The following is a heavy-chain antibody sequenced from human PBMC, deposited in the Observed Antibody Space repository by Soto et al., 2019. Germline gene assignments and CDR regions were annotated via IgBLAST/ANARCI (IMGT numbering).Heavy chain of an antibody. CDR3: ASDLVGATPHLDY. J-gene: IGHJ4*02. CDR1: GGSISSYY. V-gene: IGHV4-34*01. Sequence: SETLSLTCTVSGGSISSYYWSWIRQPPGKGLEWIGEINHSGSTNYNPSLKSRVTISVDTSKNQFSLKLSSVTAADTAVYYCASDLVGATPHLDYWGQGTLVTVS. CDR2: INHSGST. D-gene: IGHD1-26*01.